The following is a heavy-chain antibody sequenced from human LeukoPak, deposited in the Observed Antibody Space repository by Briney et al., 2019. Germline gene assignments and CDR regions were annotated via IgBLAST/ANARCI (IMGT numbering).Heavy chain of an antibody. CDR1: GFTFSSSA. V-gene: IGHV3-23*01. D-gene: IGHD5-12*01. Sequence: RGSLRLSCAASGFTFSSSAISSGRHAPRKRLEWVSAISARGGSTYYTDSVRGRVTISRDNSKKTSYLQKERLIAPDTRAYYFAKEWGVGYGLRYWGQGTLVTVSS. CDR2: ISARGGST. J-gene: IGHJ4*02. CDR3: AKEWGVGYGLRY.